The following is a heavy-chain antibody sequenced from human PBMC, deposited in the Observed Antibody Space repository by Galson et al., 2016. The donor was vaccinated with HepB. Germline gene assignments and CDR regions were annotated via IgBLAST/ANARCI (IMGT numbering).Heavy chain of an antibody. CDR3: AKDRGDYIWGTYRYTLDAFDV. D-gene: IGHD3-16*02. CDR2: ITRSSSYI. CDR1: GFTFTTYN. Sequence: SLRLSCAASGFTFTTYNMNWVHQTPGKGLELVSSITRSSSYIYYTDSVKGRFTISRDNAKNSLYLQMNSLRAEDTAIYYCAKDRGDYIWGTYRYTLDAFDVWGQGTMVAVSS. V-gene: IGHV3-21*01. J-gene: IGHJ3*01.